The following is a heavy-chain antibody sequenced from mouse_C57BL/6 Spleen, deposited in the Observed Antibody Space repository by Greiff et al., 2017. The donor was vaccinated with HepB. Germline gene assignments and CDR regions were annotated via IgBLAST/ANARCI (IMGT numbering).Heavy chain of an antibody. CDR3: ARFSMVTRAMDY. D-gene: IGHD2-2*01. Sequence: VKQSCKASGYTFPSYWMDWGKQRPGQGLEWIGNIYPSDSETHYNQKFKDKATLTVDKSSSTAYMQLSSLTSEDSAVYYCARFSMVTRAMDYWGQGTSVTVSS. CDR1: GYTFPSYW. V-gene: IGHV1-61*01. CDR2: IYPSDSET. J-gene: IGHJ4*01.